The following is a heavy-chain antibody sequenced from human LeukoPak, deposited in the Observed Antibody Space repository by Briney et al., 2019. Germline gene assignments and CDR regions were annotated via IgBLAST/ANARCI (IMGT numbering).Heavy chain of an antibody. CDR2: IKPDGSEK. D-gene: IGHD5/OR15-5a*01. V-gene: IGHV3-7*01. Sequence: GGSLRLSCAASGFTFSSYGMHWVRPAPGKGLEWVANIKPDGSEKYFVDPVKGRFTISRDNHKKSLYLQMNSLRAEDTAIYYCARDVSVSGMDVWGQGTTVTVSS. CDR3: ARDVSVSGMDV. CDR1: GFTFSSYG. J-gene: IGHJ6*02.